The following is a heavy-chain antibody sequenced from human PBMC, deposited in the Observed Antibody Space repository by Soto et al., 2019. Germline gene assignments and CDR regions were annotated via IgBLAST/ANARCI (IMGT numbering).Heavy chain of an antibody. CDR1: GFSLSTSGVG. Sequence: QITLKESGPTLVKPTQTLTLTCTFSGFSLSTSGVGVGWIRQPPGKALEWLALIYWDDDKRYSPSLKSRLTITKDTSKNQVVLTMTNMDPVDTATYYCAHRRRAGWPEDYFDYWGQGTLVIVSS. CDR3: AHRRRAGWPEDYFDY. J-gene: IGHJ4*02. CDR2: IYWDDDK. V-gene: IGHV2-5*02.